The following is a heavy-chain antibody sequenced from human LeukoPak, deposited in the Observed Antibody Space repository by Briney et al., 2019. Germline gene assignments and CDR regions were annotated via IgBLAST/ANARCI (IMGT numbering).Heavy chain of an antibody. V-gene: IGHV3-23*01. CDR2: IGGGGLST. CDR1: GFTFSSYA. Sequence: PGGSLRLSCTASGFTFSSYAMSWVRQAPGKGLEWVSAIGGGGLSTYYSDSVKGRFTISRDNSKNTLYLQMNSLRAEDTAAYYCARVKSFGSSPRFDYWGQGTLVTVSS. J-gene: IGHJ4*02. CDR3: ARVKSFGSSPRFDY. D-gene: IGHD3-16*01.